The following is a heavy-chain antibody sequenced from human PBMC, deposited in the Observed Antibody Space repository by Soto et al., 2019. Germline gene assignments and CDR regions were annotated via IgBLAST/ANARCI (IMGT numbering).Heavy chain of an antibody. J-gene: IGHJ5*02. Sequence: GESLKISCKGSGYSFTSYWIGWVRQMPGKGLEWMGIIYPGDSDTRYSPSFQGQVTISADKSISTAYLQWSSLKASDTAMYYCARLGGYCSSTSCYGGWFDPWGQGTLVTVSS. CDR1: GYSFTSYW. V-gene: IGHV5-51*01. CDR3: ARLGGYCSSTSCYGGWFDP. D-gene: IGHD2-2*01. CDR2: IYPGDSDT.